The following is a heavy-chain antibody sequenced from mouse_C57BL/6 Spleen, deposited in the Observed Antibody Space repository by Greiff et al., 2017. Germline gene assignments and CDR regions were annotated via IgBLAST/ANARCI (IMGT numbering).Heavy chain of an antibody. CDR2: INPNNGGT. Sequence: VQLQQSGPELVKPGASVKISCKASGYTFTDYYMNWVKQSHGKSLEWIGDINPNNGGTSYNQKFKGKATLTVDKSSSTAYMELRSLTSEDSAVYYCARGGRWYFDYWGQGTTLTVSS. J-gene: IGHJ2*01. CDR1: GYTFTDYY. CDR3: ARGGRWYFDY. D-gene: IGHD3-3*01. V-gene: IGHV1-26*01.